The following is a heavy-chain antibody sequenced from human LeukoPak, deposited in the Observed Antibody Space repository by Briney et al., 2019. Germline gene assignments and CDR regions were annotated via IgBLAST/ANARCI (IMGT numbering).Heavy chain of an antibody. V-gene: IGHV3-21*01. CDR3: ARDRDSGYKLFDY. Sequence: NAGGALRLSCAASGFTFSSYDMTWVRQAPGRGLEWVSSIRPSGDNTYYGDSVKGRFTISRDNAKNSLYLQMNSLRAEDTAVYYCARDRDSGYKLFDYWGQGTLVTVSS. J-gene: IGHJ4*02. D-gene: IGHD5-12*01. CDR2: IRPSGDNT. CDR1: GFTFSSYD.